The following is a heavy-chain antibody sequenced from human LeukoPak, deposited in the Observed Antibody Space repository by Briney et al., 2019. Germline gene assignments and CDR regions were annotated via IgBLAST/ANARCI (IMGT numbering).Heavy chain of an antibody. CDR1: GFAFSSYW. CDR3: TRDATVTRGSWFDP. Sequence: PGGSQSYACAASGFAFSSYWVHWVRQAPGKGLVWVSRLNGDGNSTNYADSVRGRFTISRDNAKNTLYLQMNSLRAEDTAVYYCTRDATVTRGSWFDPWEQGTLVTVSS. CDR2: LNGDGNST. J-gene: IGHJ5*02. V-gene: IGHV3-74*01. D-gene: IGHD4-17*01.